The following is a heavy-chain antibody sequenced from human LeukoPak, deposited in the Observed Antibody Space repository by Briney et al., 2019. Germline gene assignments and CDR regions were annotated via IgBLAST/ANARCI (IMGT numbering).Heavy chain of an antibody. J-gene: IGHJ5*02. V-gene: IGHV3-23*01. CDR3: AKDASGSSRRWFDP. D-gene: IGHD1-26*01. Sequence: GGSLRLSCEASGFTFSNYAMSWVRQAPGKGLDWVSVISGGGVTTDYADSVEGRFTISRDNSKNTLYLQMNSLRAEDTAVYYCAKDASGSSRRWFDPWGQGTLVTVSS. CDR1: GFTFSNYA. CDR2: ISGGGVTT.